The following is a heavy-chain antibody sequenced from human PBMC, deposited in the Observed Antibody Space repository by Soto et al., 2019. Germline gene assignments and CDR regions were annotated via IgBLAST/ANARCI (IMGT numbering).Heavy chain of an antibody. J-gene: IGHJ5*02. CDR3: ARSLWAVAGTNWFDP. CDR2: IYYSGST. CDR1: GGSISSSSYY. Sequence: QLQLQESGPGLVKPSETLSLTCTVSGGSISSSSYYWGWIRQPPGKGLEWIGSIYYSGSTYYNPSLKSRVTISVDTSKNQFSLKLSSVTAADTAVYYCARSLWAVAGTNWFDPWGQGTLVTVSS. D-gene: IGHD6-19*01. V-gene: IGHV4-39*01.